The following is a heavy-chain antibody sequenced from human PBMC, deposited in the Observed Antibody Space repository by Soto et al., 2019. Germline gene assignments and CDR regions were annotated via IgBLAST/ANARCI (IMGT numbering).Heavy chain of an antibody. CDR1: GGTFSTSA. D-gene: IGHD1-1*01. Sequence: QVQLVQSGAEVKKPGSSVKVSCKASGGTFSTSAISWVRQAPGQGLEWVGGIMPVFPTPDYAQKFQGRVTITAYESTTTAYLELTSLRTDDTAVYYCARDIDRLQLGGNYYYILDVWGQGTAITVSS. J-gene: IGHJ6*02. V-gene: IGHV1-69*12. CDR2: IMPVFPTP. CDR3: ARDIDRLQLGGNYYYILDV.